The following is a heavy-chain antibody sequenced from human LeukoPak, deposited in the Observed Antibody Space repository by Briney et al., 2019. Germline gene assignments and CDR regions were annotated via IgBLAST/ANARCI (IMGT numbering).Heavy chain of an antibody. V-gene: IGHV1-8*01. CDR1: GYTFTSYD. Sequence: GASVKVSCKASGYTFTSYDINWVRQATGQGLEWMGWMNPNSGNTGYAQKFQGRVTMTTNTSISTAYMELSSLRSEDTAVYYCARERSGSGWLRGWFDPWGQGTLVTVSS. CDR2: MNPNSGNT. D-gene: IGHD6-19*01. CDR3: ARERSGSGWLRGWFDP. J-gene: IGHJ5*02.